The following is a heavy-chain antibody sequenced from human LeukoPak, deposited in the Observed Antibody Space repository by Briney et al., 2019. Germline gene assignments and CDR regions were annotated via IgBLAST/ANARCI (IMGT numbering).Heavy chain of an antibody. D-gene: IGHD5-24*01. Sequence: GGSLRLSCAASGFTFSSYGMHWVRQAPGKGLEWVAFIRYDGSNKYYADSVKGRFTISRDNSKNTLYLQMNSLRAEDTAVYYCARVMKRMATIPDYWGQGTLVTVSS. CDR3: ARVMKRMATIPDY. CDR2: IRYDGSNK. J-gene: IGHJ4*02. CDR1: GFTFSSYG. V-gene: IGHV3-30*02.